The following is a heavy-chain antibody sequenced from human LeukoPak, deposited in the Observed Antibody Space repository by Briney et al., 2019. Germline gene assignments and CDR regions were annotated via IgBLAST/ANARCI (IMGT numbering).Heavy chain of an antibody. Sequence: GESLQISCKGSGYRFTSYWIGWVRQMPGKGLEWMGIIYPGDSDIRYSPSFQGQVTISADKSISTAYLQWSSLKASDTAMYYCARLASETKIVVVISNWYFDLWGRGTLVTVSS. CDR2: IYPGDSDI. CDR1: GYRFTSYW. J-gene: IGHJ2*01. CDR3: ARLASETKIVVVISNWYFDL. D-gene: IGHD3-22*01. V-gene: IGHV5-51*01.